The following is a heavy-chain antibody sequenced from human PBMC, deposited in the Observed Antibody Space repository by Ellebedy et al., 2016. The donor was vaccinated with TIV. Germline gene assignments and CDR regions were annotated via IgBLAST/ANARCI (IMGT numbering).Heavy chain of an antibody. Sequence: PGGSLRLSCAASGFTFSSHWMHWVRQAPGKGLVWVSSIRFDGADTCYADSVRCRFTISRDNAKSTLALQMNSLRVDDSAVYYCIREADGFDRWGQGTMVTVAA. CDR1: GFTFSSHW. CDR2: IRFDGADT. CDR3: IREADGFDR. J-gene: IGHJ3*02. V-gene: IGHV3-74*01.